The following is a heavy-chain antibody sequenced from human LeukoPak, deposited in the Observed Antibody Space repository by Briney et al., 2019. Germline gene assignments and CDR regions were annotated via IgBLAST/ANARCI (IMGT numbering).Heavy chain of an antibody. CDR1: GGSISSSSYY. Sequence: PSETLSLTCTVSGGSISSSSYYWGWIRQPPGKGLEWIGSIYYSGSTYYNPSLKRRVTISVDTSKNQFSLKLSSVTAADTAVYYCARHLSAYYYDSSGLFDYWGQGTLVTVSS. CDR3: ARHLSAYYYDSSGLFDY. J-gene: IGHJ4*02. CDR2: IYYSGST. D-gene: IGHD3-22*01. V-gene: IGHV4-39*01.